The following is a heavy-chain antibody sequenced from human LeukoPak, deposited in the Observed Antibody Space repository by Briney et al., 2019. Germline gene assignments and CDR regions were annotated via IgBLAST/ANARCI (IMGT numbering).Heavy chain of an antibody. CDR3: ARVYSSSSPRCFDY. D-gene: IGHD6-6*01. V-gene: IGHV3-53*01. CDR2: IYSGGST. Sequence: GGSLRLSCAASGFTVSSNYMSWVRQAPGKGLEWVSVIYSGGSTYYADSVRGRFTISRDNAKSSLYLQMNSLRAEDTAVYYCARVYSSSSPRCFDYWGQGTLVTVSS. J-gene: IGHJ4*02. CDR1: GFTVSSNY.